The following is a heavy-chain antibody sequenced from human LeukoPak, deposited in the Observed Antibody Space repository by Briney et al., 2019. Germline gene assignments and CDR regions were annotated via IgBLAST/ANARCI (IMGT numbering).Heavy chain of an antibody. CDR1: GFTFSSYA. D-gene: IGHD3-9*01. Sequence: PGGSLRLSCAASGFTFSSYAMSWVRQAPGKGLEWVSAISGSGGSTYYADSVKGRFTISRDNSKNTLYLQMNSLRAEDTAAYYCAKAYDILTGVLDYWGQGTLVTVSS. CDR2: ISGSGGST. CDR3: AKAYDILTGVLDY. J-gene: IGHJ4*02. V-gene: IGHV3-23*01.